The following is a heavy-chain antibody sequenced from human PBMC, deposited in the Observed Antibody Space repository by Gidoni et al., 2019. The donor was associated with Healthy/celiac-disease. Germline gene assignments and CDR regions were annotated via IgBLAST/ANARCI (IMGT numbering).Heavy chain of an antibody. J-gene: IGHJ5*02. Sequence: QVQLQESGPGLVKPSGTPSLTCDVSGGSISSSNWWSLVRQPPGKGLGWIGEIYYGGSTNYNPSLKRRVTISVDKSKNQFSLKLSSVTAADTAVYYCARDDGSYAGWFDPWGQGTLVTVSS. D-gene: IGHD2-15*01. CDR1: GGSISSSNW. V-gene: IGHV4-4*02. CDR3: ARDDGSYAGWFDP. CDR2: IYYGGST.